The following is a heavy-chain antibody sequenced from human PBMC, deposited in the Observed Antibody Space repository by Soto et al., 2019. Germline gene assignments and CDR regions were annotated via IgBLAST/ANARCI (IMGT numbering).Heavy chain of an antibody. CDR3: ARTFDYSDSYYFDL. D-gene: IGHD4-17*01. V-gene: IGHV4-30-2*01. J-gene: IGHJ2*01. CDR1: GGSINRGNYS. Sequence: QLQLQESGSGLVKPSETLSLTCAVSGGSINRGNYSWNWVRQPPGKGLEWIGFIYHFGSTYYNPSLKSRVTMSVDRSKNQFSLRLTSVTAADTAMYYCARTFDYSDSYYFDLWGRGTLVTVSS. CDR2: IYHFGST.